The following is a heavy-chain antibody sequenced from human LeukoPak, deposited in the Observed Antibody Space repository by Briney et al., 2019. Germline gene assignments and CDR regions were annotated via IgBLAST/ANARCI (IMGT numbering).Heavy chain of an antibody. D-gene: IGHD5-18*01. CDR1: GYSISSGYY. J-gene: IGHJ4*02. CDR3: ARALDTAMVTDFD. V-gene: IGHV4-38-2*02. Sequence: SETLSLTCTVSGYSISSGYYWGWIRQPPGKGLEWIGSIYHSGSTYYNPSLKSRVTISVDTSKNQFSLKLSSVTAADTAVYCCARALDTAMVTDFDWGQGTLVTVSS. CDR2: IYHSGST.